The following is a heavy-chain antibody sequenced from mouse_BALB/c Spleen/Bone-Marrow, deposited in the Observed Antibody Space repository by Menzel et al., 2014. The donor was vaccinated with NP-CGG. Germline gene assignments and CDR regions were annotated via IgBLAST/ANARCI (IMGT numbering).Heavy chain of an antibody. CDR3: ASRGMIKEAWFAF. J-gene: IGHJ3*01. D-gene: IGHD2-4*01. V-gene: IGHV1-69*01. Sequence: VQLQQSRAVPVMPGAPVKIPFKASGYTFTDYFVHWVKQRPGQGLEWIGSIDTSDTYSSYNQKLKGKATLTVDESSSTAYMQLSSLTSEDSAVYYCASRGMIKEAWFAFWGHGTLVTVSA. CDR1: GYTFTDYF. CDR2: IDTSDTYS.